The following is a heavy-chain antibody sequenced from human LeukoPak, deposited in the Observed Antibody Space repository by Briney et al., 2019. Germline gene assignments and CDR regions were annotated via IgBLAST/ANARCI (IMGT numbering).Heavy chain of an antibody. Sequence: PGGSLRLSCAASGFTLSTYAMSWVRQTPGKGLEWVAATSSSDAGTYHADSVRGRFTISRDNSKNTLYLQMNSLRAEDTAVYYCAKDGASGGSEKDYYYYYMDVWGKGTTVTVSS. V-gene: IGHV3-23*01. CDR2: TSSSDAGT. CDR3: AKDGASGGSEKDYYYYYMDV. CDR1: GFTLSTYA. D-gene: IGHD2-15*01. J-gene: IGHJ6*03.